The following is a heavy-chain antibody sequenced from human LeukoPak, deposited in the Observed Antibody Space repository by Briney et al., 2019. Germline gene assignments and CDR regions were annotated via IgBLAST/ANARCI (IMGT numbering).Heavy chain of an antibody. Sequence: GGSLGLSCAASGFTFSSYSMNWVRQAPGKGLEWVSSISSSSSYIYYADSVKGRFTISRDNAKNSLYLQMNSLRAEDTAVYYCARSTIFGVVIIGTFDYWGQGTLATVSS. J-gene: IGHJ4*02. V-gene: IGHV3-21*01. CDR2: ISSSSSYI. CDR3: ARSTIFGVVIIGTFDY. CDR1: GFTFSSYS. D-gene: IGHD3-3*01.